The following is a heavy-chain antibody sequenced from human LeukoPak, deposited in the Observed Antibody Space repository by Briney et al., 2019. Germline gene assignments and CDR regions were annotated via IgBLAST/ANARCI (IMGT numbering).Heavy chain of an antibody. J-gene: IGHJ4*02. Sequence: GGSLRLSCAASGFTFSTYGMNWVRQAPGKGLEWVSSISSSSSYIYYADSVKGRFTISRDNAKNSLYLQMNSLRAEDTAVYYCASGDYGDPFDYWGQGTLVTVSS. CDR2: ISSSSSYI. CDR1: GFTFSTYG. D-gene: IGHD4-17*01. CDR3: ASGDYGDPFDY. V-gene: IGHV3-21*01.